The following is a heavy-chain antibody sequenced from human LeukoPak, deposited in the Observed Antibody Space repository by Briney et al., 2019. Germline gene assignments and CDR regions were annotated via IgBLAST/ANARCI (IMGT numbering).Heavy chain of an antibody. CDR3: ARGDRLTTLDC. CDR1: GFTFSSYE. J-gene: IGHJ4*02. Sequence: PGGSLRLSCAASGFTFSSYEMNWVRQAPGKGLEWVSHIGNRGTTIFYADSVKGRFTISRDNAKNLLSLQMNSLRAEDAAIYYCARGDRLTTLDCWGQGTLVTVS. D-gene: IGHD3-16*01. CDR2: IGNRGTTI. V-gene: IGHV3-48*03.